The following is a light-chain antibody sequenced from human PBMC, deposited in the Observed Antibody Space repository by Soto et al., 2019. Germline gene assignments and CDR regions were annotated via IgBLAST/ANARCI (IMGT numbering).Light chain of an antibody. CDR2: GAS. CDR3: QQRSNWIT. J-gene: IGKJ5*01. CDR1: QIVNTFY. V-gene: IGKV3D-20*02. Sequence: EVVLSQSPCTLSLSPGESATLSCGASQIVNTFYLAWYQQKPGHPPRLLMYGASSRATGVPDRLSASGSATDFSLTISSLEPEESAVYYCQQRSNWITFGQGTRLEIK.